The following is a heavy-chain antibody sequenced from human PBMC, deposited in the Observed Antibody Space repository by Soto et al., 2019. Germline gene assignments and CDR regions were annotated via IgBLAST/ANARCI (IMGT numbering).Heavy chain of an antibody. CDR2: ISAYNRNT. D-gene: IGHD6-13*01. Sequence: QVQLVQSGAEVKKPGASVKVSCKASGYTFTSYGISWVRQAPGQGLEWMGWISAYNRNTNYAQRLQGRVTMTTDTFTSTDYMELRSPRSDDTAVYYCARVRAAAADFDYWGQGTMVTVSS. CDR3: ARVRAAAADFDY. CDR1: GYTFTSYG. J-gene: IGHJ4*02. V-gene: IGHV1-18*01.